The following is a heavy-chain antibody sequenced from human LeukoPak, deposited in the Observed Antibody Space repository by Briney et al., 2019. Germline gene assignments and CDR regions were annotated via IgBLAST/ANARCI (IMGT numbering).Heavy chain of an antibody. CDR3: ARATTKYSSSWQGPRHAFDI. CDR1: GYTFTSYA. D-gene: IGHD6-13*01. J-gene: IGHJ3*02. V-gene: IGHV7-4-1*02. Sequence: ASVKVSCKASGYTFTSYAMNWVRQAPGQGLEWMGRINTNTGNPTYAQGFTGRFVFSLDTSVSTAYLQISSLKAEDTAVYYCARATTKYSSSWQGPRHAFDIWGQGTMVTVSS. CDR2: INTNTGNP.